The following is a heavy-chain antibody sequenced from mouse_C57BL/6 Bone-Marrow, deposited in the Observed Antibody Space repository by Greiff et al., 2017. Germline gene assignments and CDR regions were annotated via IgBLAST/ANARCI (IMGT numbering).Heavy chain of an antibody. CDR2: IDPSDSET. Sequence: QVQLQQPGAELVRPGSSVKLSCKASGYTFTSYWMHWVKQRPIQGLEWIGNIDPSDSETHYNQKFKDKATLTVDKSSSTAYMQLSSLTSEDSAVYYCATTIYYYGSSLFDYWGQGTTLTGSS. CDR3: ATTIYYYGSSLFDY. J-gene: IGHJ2*01. CDR1: GYTFTSYW. D-gene: IGHD1-1*01. V-gene: IGHV1-52*01.